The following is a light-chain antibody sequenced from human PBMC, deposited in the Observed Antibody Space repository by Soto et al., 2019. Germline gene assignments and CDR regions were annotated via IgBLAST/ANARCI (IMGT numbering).Light chain of an antibody. Sequence: QSVLTQPPSVSGAPGQRVTISCTGSSXNIGAHYDVHWYQQLPGTAPKLLIYGNSNRPSGVPDRFSGSKSGTSASLAITGLQAEDEADYYYQSYDNSLSVYVFGTGTKV. CDR1: SXNIGAHYD. J-gene: IGLJ1*01. CDR3: QSYDNSLSVYV. V-gene: IGLV1-40*01. CDR2: GNS.